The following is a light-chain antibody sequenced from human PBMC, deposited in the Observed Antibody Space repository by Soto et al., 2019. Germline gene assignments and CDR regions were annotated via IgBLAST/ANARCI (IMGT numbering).Light chain of an antibody. J-gene: IGKJ4*01. V-gene: IGKV4-1*01. CDR1: PSVLYSPNNKNY. CDR3: QHYYNTPLT. CDR2: WAS. Sequence: DIVMTQSPDSLAVPLGARATVYCKSSPSVLYSPNNKNYSAWYQQKRGQPTNLLIAWASTRKAGVPDRFSGSGSGTDFTLTISSLQAEDVAVYYCQHYYNTPLTFGGGTKVDIK.